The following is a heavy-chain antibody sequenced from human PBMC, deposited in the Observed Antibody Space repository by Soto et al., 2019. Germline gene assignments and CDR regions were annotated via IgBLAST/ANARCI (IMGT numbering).Heavy chain of an antibody. CDR3: ARELPLMITFGGVIVDAFDI. D-gene: IGHD3-16*02. V-gene: IGHV1-18*01. CDR1: GYTFTSYG. J-gene: IGHJ3*02. CDR2: ISAYNGNT. Sequence: QVQLVQSGAEVKKPGASVKVSCKASGYTFTSYGISWVRQAPGQGLEWMGWISAYNGNTNYAQKLQGRVTMTTDTSTSTAYMELRSLRSDDTAVYYCARELPLMITFGGVIVDAFDIRGQGTMVTVSS.